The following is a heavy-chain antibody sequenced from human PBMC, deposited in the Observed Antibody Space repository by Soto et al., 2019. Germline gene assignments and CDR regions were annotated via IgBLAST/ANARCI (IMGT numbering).Heavy chain of an antibody. D-gene: IGHD5-12*01. CDR2: MNPNRGNT. V-gene: IGHV1-8*01. CDR3: ARGPVEMATI. Sequence: VSCKASGYTFTSYDINWVRQATGQGLEWMGWMNPNRGNTGYAQKFQGRVTMTRNTSISTAYMELSSLRSEDTAVYYCARGPVEMATIWGQGTLVTVSS. CDR1: GYTFTSYD. J-gene: IGHJ4*02.